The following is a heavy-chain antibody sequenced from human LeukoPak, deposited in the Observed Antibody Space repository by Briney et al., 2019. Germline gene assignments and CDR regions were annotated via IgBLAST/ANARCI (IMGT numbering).Heavy chain of an antibody. CDR3: ARGVFMTSGRYFYYMDL. CDR2: FYAGDT. D-gene: IGHD2-21*01. Sequence: SETLSLTCTVSAASISSDNYYWNWIRQPAGRGLEWIGRFYAGDTKYNPSLNNRATVSVDTSKNQFSLTLSSVTAADAAAYYCARGVFMTSGRYFYYMDLWGTGTTVTVSS. J-gene: IGHJ6*03. CDR1: AASISSDNYY. V-gene: IGHV4-61*02.